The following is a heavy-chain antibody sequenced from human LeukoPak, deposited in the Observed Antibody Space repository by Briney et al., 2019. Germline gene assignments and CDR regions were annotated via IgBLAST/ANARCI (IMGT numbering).Heavy chain of an antibody. J-gene: IGHJ4*02. Sequence: GRSLRLSCAASGFTFDDYAMHWVRQAPGKGLEWVSGISWNSGSIGYADSVKGRFTISRDNAKNSLYLQMNSLRAEDTAVYYCARAQYPSYSSGWYVAESTADYWGQGTLVTVSS. CDR2: ISWNSGSI. CDR3: ARAQYPSYSSGWYVAESTADY. V-gene: IGHV3-9*01. D-gene: IGHD6-19*01. CDR1: GFTFDDYA.